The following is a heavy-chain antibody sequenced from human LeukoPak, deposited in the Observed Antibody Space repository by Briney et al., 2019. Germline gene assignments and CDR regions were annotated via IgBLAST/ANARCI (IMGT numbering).Heavy chain of an antibody. CDR3: ARTTIAAREADF. J-gene: IGHJ4*02. CDR2: ISNNGCST. V-gene: IGHV3-64*02. Sequence: GGTLRLSCAASGFTSSNYPIPGFRQAPGQGLEYVSAISNNGCSTFYADSVNGRFTISRDNSKNTLYLQMGSLRTEDMAVYYCARTTIAAREADFWGQGTLVTVSS. CDR1: GFTSSNYP. D-gene: IGHD6-6*01.